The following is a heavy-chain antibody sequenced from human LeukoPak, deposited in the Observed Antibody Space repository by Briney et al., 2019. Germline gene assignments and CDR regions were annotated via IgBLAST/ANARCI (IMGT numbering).Heavy chain of an antibody. Sequence: GGSLRLSCAASGFTFSTYGMNWVLQAPGKGLEWVSTISRSGDITYYADSVKGRFTISRDNSKNTLYLQMNSLRAEDTAIYYCATGTTAVAGTRYWGQGILVTVSS. V-gene: IGHV3-23*01. CDR3: ATGTTAVAGTRY. CDR2: ISRSGDIT. D-gene: IGHD6-19*01. CDR1: GFTFSTYG. J-gene: IGHJ4*02.